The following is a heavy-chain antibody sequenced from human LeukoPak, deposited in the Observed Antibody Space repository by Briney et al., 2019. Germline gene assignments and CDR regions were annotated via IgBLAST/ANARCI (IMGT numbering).Heavy chain of an antibody. D-gene: IGHD3-10*02. CDR3: AELGITLIGGV. J-gene: IGHJ6*04. CDR2: IRANGETT. Sequence: GGSLRLSCAASGFTFTHYGMNWVRPAPGKGLEWVSGIRANGETTYYADSVRGRFTISRDHAKNLLDLQMHSMRAEAPAVYYCAELGITLIGGVWGKGNTVTISS. V-gene: IGHV3-23*01. CDR1: GFTFTHYG.